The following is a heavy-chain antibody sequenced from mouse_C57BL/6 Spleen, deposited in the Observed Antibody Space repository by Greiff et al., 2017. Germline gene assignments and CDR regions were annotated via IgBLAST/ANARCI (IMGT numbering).Heavy chain of an antibody. D-gene: IGHD2-12*01. CDR3: TRGGNDIDY. J-gene: IGHJ2*01. CDR1: GFTFSSYA. Sequence: DVMLVESGEGLVKPGGSLKLSCAASGFTFSSYAMSWVRQTPEQRLEWVAYISSGSDYIYYADTVKGRYTISRDNARNTLYLQLSSLKSEDKAMYYCTRGGNDIDYWGQGTTLTVSS. V-gene: IGHV5-9-1*02. CDR2: ISSGSDYI.